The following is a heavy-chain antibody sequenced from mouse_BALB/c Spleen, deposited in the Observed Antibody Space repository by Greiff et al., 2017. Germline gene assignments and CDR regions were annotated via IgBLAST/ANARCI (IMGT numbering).Heavy chain of an antibody. D-gene: IGHD1-1*01. Sequence: EVQGVESGGGLVQPGGSRKLSCAASGFTFSSFGMHWVRQAPEKGLEWVAYISSGSSTIYYADTVKGRFTISRDNPKNTLFLQMTSLRSEDTAMYYCARGLRLGPFAYWGQGTLVTVSA. CDR3: ARGLRLGPFAY. J-gene: IGHJ3*01. V-gene: IGHV5-17*02. CDR1: GFTFSSFG. CDR2: ISSGSSTI.